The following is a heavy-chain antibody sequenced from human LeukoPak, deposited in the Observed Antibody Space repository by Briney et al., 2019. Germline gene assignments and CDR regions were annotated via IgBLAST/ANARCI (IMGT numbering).Heavy chain of an antibody. J-gene: IGHJ5*02. CDR3: ARGIVVQPSANWFDP. CDR1: GYTFTTYA. CDR2: INADDGNT. D-gene: IGHD2-2*01. V-gene: IGHV1-3*01. Sequence: ASVNVSCKTSGYTFTTYAIHWVRQAPGQRLEWMGLINADDGNTRYSQRFQGRVTITRDTSANTAYMELSSLRFEDTAVYYCARGIVVQPSANWFDPWGQGTPVTVSS.